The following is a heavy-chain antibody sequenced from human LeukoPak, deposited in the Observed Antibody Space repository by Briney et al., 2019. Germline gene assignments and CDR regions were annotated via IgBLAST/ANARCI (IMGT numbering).Heavy chain of an antibody. CDR1: GGSISSSRYY. Sequence: SETLSLTCTVSGGSISSSRYYWGWIRQPPGKGLEWIGSIYYSGSTYYNPSLKSRVTISVDTSKNQFSLKLSSVTAADTAVYYCARHRYYYRSGSYYGAPYYMDVWGKGTTVTISS. V-gene: IGHV4-39*01. CDR3: ARHRYYYRSGSYYGAPYYMDV. CDR2: IYYSGST. D-gene: IGHD3-10*01. J-gene: IGHJ6*03.